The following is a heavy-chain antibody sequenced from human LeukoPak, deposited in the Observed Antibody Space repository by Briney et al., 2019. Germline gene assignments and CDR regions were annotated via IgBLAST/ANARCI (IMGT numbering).Heavy chain of an antibody. J-gene: IGHJ6*02. CDR3: ATAPILRGEGGEHYKYGMDV. CDR2: IYHNGTP. V-gene: IGHV4-4*02. Sequence: KPSETLSLTCAVSVGSISSGNWWSWVRRSPGKGLEWIGEIYHNGTPNYSPSLKSRVTISADTFKNHFSLKLTSVTAADTAVYYCATAPILRGEGGEHYKYGMDVWGQGTTVIVSS. CDR1: VGSISSGNW. D-gene: IGHD2-2*02.